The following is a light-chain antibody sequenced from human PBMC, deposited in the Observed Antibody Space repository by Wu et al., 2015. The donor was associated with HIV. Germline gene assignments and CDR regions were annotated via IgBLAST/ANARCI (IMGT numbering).Light chain of an antibody. CDR2: GAS. CDR3: QQYGSIRA. Sequence: EVVMTQSPATLSVSPGERATLACRASESVGGDVAWYQQKPGQSPRLLIYGASSRATGIPDRFTGGGSGTDFTLTISRLEPEDFAVYYCQQYGSIRAFGQGTEGGIQT. CDR1: ESVGGD. V-gene: IGKV3-20*01. J-gene: IGKJ1*01.